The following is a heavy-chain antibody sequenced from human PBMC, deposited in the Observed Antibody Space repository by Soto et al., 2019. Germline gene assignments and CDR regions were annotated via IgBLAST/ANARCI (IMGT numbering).Heavy chain of an antibody. Sequence: ASVKVSCKASGYSFTSYGISWVRRAPGQGLEWMGWISPYNGHTQFVERFQGRVTMTTDTSTKTAYMELRNLRSDDTAHYYCARDLTIVPATHPRLENYGMDVWGQGTTVTVSS. CDR2: ISPYNGHT. J-gene: IGHJ6*02. D-gene: IGHD2-2*01. CDR1: GYSFTSYG. CDR3: ARDLTIVPATHPRLENYGMDV. V-gene: IGHV1-18*01.